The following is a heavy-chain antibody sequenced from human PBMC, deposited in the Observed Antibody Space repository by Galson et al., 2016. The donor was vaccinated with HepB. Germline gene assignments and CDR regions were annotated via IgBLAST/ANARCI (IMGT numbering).Heavy chain of an antibody. D-gene: IGHD3-16*02. CDR3: ASFGGVIAYDAFDI. J-gene: IGHJ3*02. Sequence: SLRLSCAASGFTFKSYAMYWVRQAPGKGLEWVAVTSHDGNGNSYADSVKGRFTISRDNSKNTLYLQMNSLRVEDTAVYYCASFGGVIAYDAFDIWGQGTMVTVSS. CDR1: GFTFKSYA. V-gene: IGHV3-30-3*01. CDR2: TSHDGNGN.